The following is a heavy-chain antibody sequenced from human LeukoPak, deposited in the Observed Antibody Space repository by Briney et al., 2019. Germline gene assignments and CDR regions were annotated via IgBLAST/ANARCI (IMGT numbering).Heavy chain of an antibody. D-gene: IGHD1-26*01. CDR1: GGSISISRSYY. J-gene: IGHJ5*02. CDR3: AREGAGWELPFYPYNWFDP. V-gene: IGHV4-39*07. CDR2: IYYSGST. Sequence: PSETLSLTCSVSGGSISISRSYYWGWIRQPPGKGLEWIGTIYYSGSTYYNPSLKSRVTISVDTSKNQFSLKLSSVTAADTAVYYCAREGAGWELPFYPYNWFDPWGQGTLVTVSS.